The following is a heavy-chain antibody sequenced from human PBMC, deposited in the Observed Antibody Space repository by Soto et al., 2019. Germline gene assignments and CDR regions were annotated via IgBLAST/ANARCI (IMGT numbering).Heavy chain of an antibody. CDR3: ARDRALGLAVAPNYGMDV. CDR1: GYTFTSYG. J-gene: IGHJ6*02. D-gene: IGHD6-19*01. Sequence: ASVKVSCKASGYTFTSYGISWVRQAPGQGLEWMGWISAYNGNTNYAQKLQGRVTMTTDTSTSTAYMELRSLRSDDTAVYYCARDRALGLAVAPNYGMDVWGQGTTVT. V-gene: IGHV1-18*01. CDR2: ISAYNGNT.